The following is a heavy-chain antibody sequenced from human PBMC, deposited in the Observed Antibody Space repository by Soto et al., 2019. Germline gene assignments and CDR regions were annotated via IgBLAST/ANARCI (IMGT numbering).Heavy chain of an antibody. CDR2: INHSGST. J-gene: IGHJ4*02. CDR1: GGSFSGYY. V-gene: IGHV4-34*01. Sequence: SETLSLTCAVYGGSFSGYYWSWIRQPPGKGLEWIGEINHSGSTNYNPSLKSRVTISVDTSKNQFSLKLSSVTAADTAVYYCARGGRDIVATISARAGSSWWFDYWGQGTLVTVSS. D-gene: IGHD5-12*01. CDR3: ARGGRDIVATISARAGSSWWFDY.